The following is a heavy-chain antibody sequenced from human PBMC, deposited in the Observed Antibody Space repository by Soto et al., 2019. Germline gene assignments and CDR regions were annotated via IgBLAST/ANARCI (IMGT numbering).Heavy chain of an antibody. D-gene: IGHD1-1*01. CDR1: GYTFTSYA. V-gene: IGHV1-3*01. CDR2: INAGNGNT. Sequence: GASVKVSCKASGYTFTSYAMHWVRQAPGQRLEWMGWINAGNGNTQYSQKFQGRVTITRDTSASTAYMELSSLRSEDTAVFYCARQVPGNNPHDNWGQGTLVTVSS. J-gene: IGHJ4*02. CDR3: ARQVPGNNPHDN.